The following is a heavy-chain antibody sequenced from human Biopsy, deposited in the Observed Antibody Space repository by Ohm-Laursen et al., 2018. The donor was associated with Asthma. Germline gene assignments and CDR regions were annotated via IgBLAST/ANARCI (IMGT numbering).Heavy chain of an antibody. CDR1: GFAVSRDY. CDR2: IYSGGGT. Sequence: GSPRLSCAASGFAVSRDYMFWVRQAPGKGLEWVSVIYSGGGTYYADSVQGRVTISRDNSKNTLSLQMNSLRAEDTAVYYCARAYGGSFFSGSFDIWGQGTMVTVSS. V-gene: IGHV3-53*01. CDR3: ARAYGGSFFSGSFDI. D-gene: IGHD4-23*01. J-gene: IGHJ3*02.